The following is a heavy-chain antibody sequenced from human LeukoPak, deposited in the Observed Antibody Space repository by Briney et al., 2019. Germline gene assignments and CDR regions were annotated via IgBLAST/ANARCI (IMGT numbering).Heavy chain of an antibody. CDR3: ARPFTVAATKSDDYGDYLSGIAWGD. J-gene: IGHJ4*02. V-gene: IGHV1-69*13. Sequence: SVKVSCKAPGCTFSSYAISWVRQAPGQGLEWMGGIIPIFCTANYTQKFQGRVTITADESTSTAYMELSSLRSEDTAVYYCARPFTVAATKSDDYGDYLSGIAWGDWGQGTLVTVSS. D-gene: IGHD4-17*01. CDR1: GCTFSSYA. CDR2: IIPIFCTA.